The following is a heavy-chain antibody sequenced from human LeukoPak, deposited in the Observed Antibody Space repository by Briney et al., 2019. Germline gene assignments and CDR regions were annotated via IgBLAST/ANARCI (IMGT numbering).Heavy chain of an antibody. J-gene: IGHJ5*02. Sequence: PSETLSLTCAVSGGSISSGGYSWSWIRQPPGKGLEWIGYIYHSGSTYYNPSLKSRVTISVDRSKNQFSLKLSSVTAADTAVYYCARSGWDGWFDPWGQGTLVTVSS. CDR3: ARSGWDGWFDP. D-gene: IGHD1-26*01. V-gene: IGHV4-30-2*01. CDR1: GGSISSGGYS. CDR2: IYHSGST.